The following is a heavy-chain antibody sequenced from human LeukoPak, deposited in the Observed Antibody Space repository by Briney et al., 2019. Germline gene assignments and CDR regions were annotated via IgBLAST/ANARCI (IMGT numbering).Heavy chain of an antibody. V-gene: IGHV4-34*01. D-gene: IGHD6-13*01. Sequence: PSETLSLTCAVYGGSFSGYYWSWIRQPPGKGLEWIGEINHSGSTNYNPSLKSRDTISVDTSKNQFSLKLSAVTAADPAVYYCARGLIAAAGYYCDYWGQGTLVTVSS. CDR2: INHSGST. CDR1: GGSFSGYY. CDR3: ARGLIAAAGYYCDY. J-gene: IGHJ4*02.